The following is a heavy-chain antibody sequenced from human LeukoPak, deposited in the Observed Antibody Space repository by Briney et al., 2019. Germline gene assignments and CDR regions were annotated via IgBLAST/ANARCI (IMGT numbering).Heavy chain of an antibody. J-gene: IGHJ6*02. Sequence: SETLSLTCTVSGGSISSYYWSWIRQPPGKGLEWIGYIYYSGSTNYNPSLKSRVTISVDTSKNQFSLKLSSVTAADTAVYYCARDAPLSIAAAGTFHYYGMDVWGQGTTVTVS. D-gene: IGHD6-13*01. CDR3: ARDAPLSIAAAGTFHYYGMDV. V-gene: IGHV4-59*01. CDR1: GGSISSYY. CDR2: IYYSGST.